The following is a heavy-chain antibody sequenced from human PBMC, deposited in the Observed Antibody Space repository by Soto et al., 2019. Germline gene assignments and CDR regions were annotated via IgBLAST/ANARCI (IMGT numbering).Heavy chain of an antibody. V-gene: IGHV3-30*18. CDR2: ISYDGSNK. CDR3: VKERMEQYQVLPFFEY. J-gene: IGHJ4*02. D-gene: IGHD2-2*01. CDR1: GFTFSSHG. Sequence: QVQLVESGGGVVQPGRSLRLSCAASGFTFSSHGMHWVRQAPGKGVEWVAVISYDGSNKYYADSVKGRFTISRDNSKNTLYLQMNSLRAEDTAVYYCVKERMEQYQVLPFFEYWGQGTLVTVSS.